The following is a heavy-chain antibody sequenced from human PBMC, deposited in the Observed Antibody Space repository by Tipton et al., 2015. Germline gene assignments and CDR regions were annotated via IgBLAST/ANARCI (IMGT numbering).Heavy chain of an antibody. V-gene: IGHV4-38-2*01. CDR3: ACHDYDLLTRDYQTVDY. D-gene: IGHD3-9*01. J-gene: IGHJ4*02. Sequence: TLSLTCAVSGYSISTDYYWVWIRQPPGKGLEWIGTISHSGSTYYNPSLKSRVTISADTSRNQFSLRLSSVTVADTAVYYCACHDYDLLTRDYQTVDYWGQGTLVTVSP. CDR1: GYSISTDYY. CDR2: ISHSGST.